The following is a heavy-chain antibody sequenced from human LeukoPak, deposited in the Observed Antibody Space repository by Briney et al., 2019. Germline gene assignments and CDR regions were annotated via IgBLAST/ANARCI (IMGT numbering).Heavy chain of an antibody. D-gene: IGHD2-2*01. Sequence: ASVKVSRKASGDTFTSYGITGVRQAPGQGLEWMGLNSAYNGNTNYAQKLQGRVSLTTDTSTSTAYMELRSLRSDDTAVYYCARDRIVPGNWFDPWGQGTLVTVFS. V-gene: IGHV1-18*01. CDR1: GDTFTSYG. CDR2: NSAYNGNT. CDR3: ARDRIVPGNWFDP. J-gene: IGHJ5*02.